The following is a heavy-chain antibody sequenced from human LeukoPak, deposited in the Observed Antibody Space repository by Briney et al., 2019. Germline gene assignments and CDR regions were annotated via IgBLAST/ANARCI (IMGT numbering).Heavy chain of an antibody. V-gene: IGHV4-39*07. J-gene: IGHJ4*02. CDR2: IYYSGST. CDR1: GGSISSSSYY. CDR3: ALGHYDSSGYYYSDY. D-gene: IGHD3-22*01. Sequence: PSETLSLTCTVSGGSISSSSYYWGWIRQPPGKGLEWIGSIYYSGSTNYNPSLKSRVTISVDTSKNQFSLKLSSVTAADTAVYYCALGHYDSSGYYYSDYWGQGTLVTVSS.